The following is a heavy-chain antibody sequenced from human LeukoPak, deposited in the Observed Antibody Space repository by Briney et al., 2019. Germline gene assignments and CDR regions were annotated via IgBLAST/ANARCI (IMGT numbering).Heavy chain of an antibody. CDR3: ARAGVTWGYDY. D-gene: IGHD2-8*01. CDR1: GFTFNTYW. J-gene: IGHJ4*02. Sequence: PGGSLRLSCAASGFTFNTYWMSWVRQAPGKGLEWVANIKPDGSEKYYVDSVQGRFTISRDNAKNSLYLQMNSLRAEDTALYYCARAGVTWGYDYWGQGTLVAVSS. V-gene: IGHV3-7*01. CDR2: IKPDGSEK.